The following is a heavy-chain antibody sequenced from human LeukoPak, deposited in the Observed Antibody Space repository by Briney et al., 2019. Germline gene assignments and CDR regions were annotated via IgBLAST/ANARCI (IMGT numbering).Heavy chain of an antibody. CDR1: GFTFSSYA. CDR2: ISGSGGST. Sequence: PGGSLRLSCAASGFTFSSYAMSWVRQAPGKGLEWVSAISGSGGSTYYADSVKGRFTISRDNSKNTLYLQMNSLRAEDTAVYYCANYVWDIVVVPAATAYFQHWGQGTLVTVSS. V-gene: IGHV3-23*01. CDR3: ANYVWDIVVVPAATAYFQH. J-gene: IGHJ1*01. D-gene: IGHD2-2*01.